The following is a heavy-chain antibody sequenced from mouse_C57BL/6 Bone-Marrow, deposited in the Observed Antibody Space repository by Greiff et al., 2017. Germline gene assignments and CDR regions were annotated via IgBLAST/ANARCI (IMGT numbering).Heavy chain of an antibody. V-gene: IGHV1-55*01. D-gene: IGHD4-1*01. CDR1: GYTFTSYW. Sequence: QVHVKQPGAELVKPGASVKMSCKASGYTFTSYWITWVKQRPGQGLEWIGDIYPTSGRTNYNEKFKSKAILTVDTSSNTAYMQLSSLRSEDSAVFYCARSGPLGRSFDYWGQGTTLTVSS. CDR3: ARSGPLGRSFDY. J-gene: IGHJ2*01. CDR2: IYPTSGRT.